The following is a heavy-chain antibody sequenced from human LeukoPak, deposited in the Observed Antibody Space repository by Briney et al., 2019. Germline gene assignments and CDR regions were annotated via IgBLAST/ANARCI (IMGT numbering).Heavy chain of an antibody. CDR3: ARGGLDYDFWPQQNWFDP. Sequence: SETLSLTCTVSGASISSYYYNWIRQTAGRGLEWIGRLYISGSTDYNPSLKSRVTISVDTSKNQFSLKLSSVTAADTAVYFCARGGLDYDFWPQQNWFDPWGQGTLVTVSS. V-gene: IGHV4-4*07. D-gene: IGHD3-3*01. CDR1: GASISSYY. J-gene: IGHJ5*02. CDR2: LYISGST.